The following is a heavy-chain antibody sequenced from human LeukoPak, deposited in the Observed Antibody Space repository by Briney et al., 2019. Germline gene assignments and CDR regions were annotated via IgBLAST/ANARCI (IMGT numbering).Heavy chain of an antibody. D-gene: IGHD3-16*01. CDR1: GLTFSNYA. V-gene: IGHV3-23*01. CDR3: ANLNAPYWGNLDY. Sequence: PGGSLRLSCVVSGLTFSNYAMGWVRQAPGQGLDWVSAISDSGVTAYYADSVKGRFTISRDNSKSTLYLQMNSLRAEDTAVYYCANLNAPYWGNLDYWGQGTLVTVSS. J-gene: IGHJ4*02. CDR2: ISDSGVTA.